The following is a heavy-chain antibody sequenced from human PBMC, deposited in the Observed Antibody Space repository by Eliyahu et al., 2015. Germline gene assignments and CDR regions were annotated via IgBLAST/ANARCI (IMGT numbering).Heavy chain of an antibody. CDR2: IYYSGST. D-gene: IGHD3-16*01. Sequence: QVQLQESGPGLVKPSETLSLTCTVSGGSVSSGGYYWSWIRQPPGKGLEWIGYIYYSGSTNYNPSLKSRVTISVDTSKNQFSLKLSSVTAADTAVYYCAREVMDSYYYYYMDVWGKGTTVTVSS. CDR3: AREVMDSYYYYYMDV. J-gene: IGHJ6*03. V-gene: IGHV4-61*08. CDR1: GGSVSSGGYY.